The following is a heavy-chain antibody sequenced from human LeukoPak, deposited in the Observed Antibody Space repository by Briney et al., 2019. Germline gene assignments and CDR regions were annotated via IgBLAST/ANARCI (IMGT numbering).Heavy chain of an antibody. CDR1: GFTFGSYS. V-gene: IGHV3-21*01. CDR3: ARDLVAVADTYYYYYMDV. Sequence: PGGSLRLSCAASGFTFGSYSMNWVRQAPGKGLEWVSSISSSSSYIYYADSVKGRFTISRDNAKNSLYLQMNSLRAEDTAVYYCARDLVAVADTYYYYYMDVWGKGTTVTVSS. J-gene: IGHJ6*03. CDR2: ISSSSSYI. D-gene: IGHD6-19*01.